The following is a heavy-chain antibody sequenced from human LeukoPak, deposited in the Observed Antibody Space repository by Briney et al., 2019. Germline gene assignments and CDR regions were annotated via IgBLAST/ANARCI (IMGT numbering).Heavy chain of an antibody. CDR2: ISSDVSHK. D-gene: IGHD2/OR15-2a*01. CDR1: GFTFSLYD. CDR3: ANRLNNAFEM. Sequence: PGRSLRLSCAASGFTFSLYDMHWVRQAPGKRLEWVAVISSDVSHKYYADYVEGRFTISRDNSRNTMYLQMNSLRPEDTAIYYCANRLNNAFEMWGQGTMVTVFS. J-gene: IGHJ3*02. V-gene: IGHV3-30*18.